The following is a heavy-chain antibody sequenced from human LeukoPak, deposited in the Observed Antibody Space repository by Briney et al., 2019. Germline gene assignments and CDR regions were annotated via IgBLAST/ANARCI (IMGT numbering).Heavy chain of an antibody. CDR1: GYTFTSYG. CDR3: ARDHLVDWLLYY. CDR2: ISAYNGNT. Sequence: ASVKVSCKASGYTFTSYGISWVRQAPGQGPEWMGWISAYNGNTNYAQKLQGRVTMTTDTSTSTAYMELRSLRSDDTAVYYCARDHLVDWLLYYWGQGTLVTVSS. V-gene: IGHV1-18*01. J-gene: IGHJ4*02. D-gene: IGHD3-9*01.